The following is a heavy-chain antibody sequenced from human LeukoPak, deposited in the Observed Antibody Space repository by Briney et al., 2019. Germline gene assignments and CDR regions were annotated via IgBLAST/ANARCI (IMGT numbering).Heavy chain of an antibody. CDR3: ARDPTGTYVDY. CDR2: IYYSGST. Sequence: PSETLSLTRTVAGGSISSYYWSLMRQPPGKGLEWIGYIYYSGSTNYNPSLKSRVTISVDTSKNQFSLKLSSVTAADTAVYYCARDPTGTYVDYWGQGTLVTVSS. CDR1: GGSISSYY. J-gene: IGHJ4*02. D-gene: IGHD1-1*01. V-gene: IGHV4-59*01.